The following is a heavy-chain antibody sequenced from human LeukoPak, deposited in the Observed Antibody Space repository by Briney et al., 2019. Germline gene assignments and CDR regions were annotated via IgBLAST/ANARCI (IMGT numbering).Heavy chain of an antibody. Sequence: GGSLRLSCAASGFTFSNYWMHWVRQAPGKGLEWISYISSSGSTIYYADSVKGRFTISRDNAKNSLYLQMNSLRAEDTAVYYCSRESSGWNENYWGQGTLVTVSS. CDR3: SRESSGWNENY. D-gene: IGHD6-19*01. J-gene: IGHJ4*02. CDR2: ISSSGSTI. V-gene: IGHV3-48*04. CDR1: GFTFSNYW.